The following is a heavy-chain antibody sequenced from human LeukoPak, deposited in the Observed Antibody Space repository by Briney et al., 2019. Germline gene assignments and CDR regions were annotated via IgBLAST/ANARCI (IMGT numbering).Heavy chain of an antibody. CDR3: ARGLYYYGSGSQKSYFDY. D-gene: IGHD3-10*01. V-gene: IGHV4-34*01. J-gene: IGHJ4*02. CDR2: INHSGST. Sequence: SETLSLTCAVYGGSFSGYYWSWIRQPPGKGLEWIGEINHSGSTNYNPSPKSRVTISADTSKNQFSLKLSSVTAADTAVYYCARGLYYYGSGSQKSYFDYWGQGTLVTVSS. CDR1: GGSFSGYY.